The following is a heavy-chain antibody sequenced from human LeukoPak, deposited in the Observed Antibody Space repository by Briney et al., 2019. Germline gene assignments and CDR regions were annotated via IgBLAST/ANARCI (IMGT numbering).Heavy chain of an antibody. CDR2: INHSGST. J-gene: IGHJ6*03. V-gene: IGHV4-34*01. CDR1: SGSFSGYF. Sequence: SETLSLTCAVYSGSFSGYFWSWIRQPPGKGLEWIGEINHSGSTNYNPSLKSRVTISVDTSKNQFSLKLSSVTAADTAVYYCARDRTYYYGSGEYYMDVWGKGTTVTISS. CDR3: ARDRTYYYGSGEYYMDV. D-gene: IGHD3-10*01.